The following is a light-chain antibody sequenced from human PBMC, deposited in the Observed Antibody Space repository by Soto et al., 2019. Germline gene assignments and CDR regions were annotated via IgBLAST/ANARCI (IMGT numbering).Light chain of an antibody. J-gene: IGKJ1*01. Sequence: DIQITQSPPTLSASVGDRVTITCRASQSISRTLAWYQQKPGKAPKLLTFEASTLESGVPSRFSGSGSGTEFTLTVSSLQPDDFATYYCQQYNRFSTFGQGTKVDIK. CDR3: QQYNRFST. CDR2: EAS. CDR1: QSISRT. V-gene: IGKV1-5*01.